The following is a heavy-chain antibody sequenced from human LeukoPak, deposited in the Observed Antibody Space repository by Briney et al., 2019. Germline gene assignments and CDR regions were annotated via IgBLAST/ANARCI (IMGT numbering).Heavy chain of an antibody. CDR3: ARFYLPRIAVAGWYWFDP. J-gene: IGHJ5*02. CDR1: GGSFSGYY. D-gene: IGHD6-19*01. V-gene: IGHV4-34*01. Sequence: SETLSLTCAVYGGSFSGYYWSWIRQPPGKGLEWIGEINHSGSTNYNPSLKSRVTISVDTSKNQFSLKLSSVTAADTAVYYCARFYLPRIAVAGWYWFDPWGQGTLVTVSS. CDR2: INHSGST.